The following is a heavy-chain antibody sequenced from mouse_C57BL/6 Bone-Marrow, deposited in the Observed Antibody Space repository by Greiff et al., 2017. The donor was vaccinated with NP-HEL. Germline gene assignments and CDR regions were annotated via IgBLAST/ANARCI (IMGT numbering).Heavy chain of an antibody. V-gene: IGHV1-72*01. CDR1: GYTFTSYW. CDR2: IDPNSGGT. Sequence: VQLQQSGAELVKPGASVKLSCKASGYTFTSYWMHWVKQRPGRGLEWIGRIDPNSGGTKYNEKFKSKATLTADKPSSTAYMQLSSLTSEDSAVYSWARELIISSVGFAYWGQGTLVTVSA. J-gene: IGHJ3*01. D-gene: IGHD1-1*01. CDR3: ARELIISSVGFAY.